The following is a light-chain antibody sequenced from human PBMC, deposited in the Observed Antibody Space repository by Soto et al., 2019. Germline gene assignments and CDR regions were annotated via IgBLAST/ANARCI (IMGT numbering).Light chain of an antibody. CDR2: AAS. J-gene: IGKJ1*01. Sequence: DIQMTQSPSSLSAAVGDRVTITCRASQSIMRFLNWYQHKPGKAPKLLMYAASSLQSGVPSRFSGSGSETDFTLIICSFQPEDFGTYYCQQTYRTPHTFGQGTKVEIK. V-gene: IGKV1-39*01. CDR3: QQTYRTPHT. CDR1: QSIMRF.